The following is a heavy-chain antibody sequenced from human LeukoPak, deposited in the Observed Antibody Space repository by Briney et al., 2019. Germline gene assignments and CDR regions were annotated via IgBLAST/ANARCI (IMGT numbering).Heavy chain of an antibody. D-gene: IGHD3-10*01. Sequence: PGGSLRLSCAVSGFTFDDYCMSWVRQAPGKGLEWVSGINWNGGRTGYAYSEKGRFTITRYNTKNSLYLQMNSMRAEATALYYSSRGRCYGSGVYYNGGWFDPWGEKDLGSVSS. J-gene: IGHJ5*02. CDR2: INWNGGRT. CDR1: GFTFDDYC. CDR3: SRGRCYGSGVYYNGGWFDP. V-gene: IGHV3-20*04.